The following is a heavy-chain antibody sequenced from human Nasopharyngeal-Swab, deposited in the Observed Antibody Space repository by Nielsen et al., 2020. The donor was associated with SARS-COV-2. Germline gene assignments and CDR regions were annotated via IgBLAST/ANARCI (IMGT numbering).Heavy chain of an antibody. D-gene: IGHD6-13*01. Sequence: GRQMPGKGLEWVANINPDGSVKFYVDSVKGRFTISRDNVYNSVYLQMSSLTAEDTAVYYCESAIAAAGSSWGQGTLVTVSS. CDR2: INPDGSVK. J-gene: IGHJ5*02. V-gene: IGHV3-7*05. CDR3: ESAIAAAGSS.